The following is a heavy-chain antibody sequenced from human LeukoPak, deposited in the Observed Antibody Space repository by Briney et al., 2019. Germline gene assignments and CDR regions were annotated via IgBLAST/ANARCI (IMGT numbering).Heavy chain of an antibody. CDR1: GGSISSSTW. V-gene: IGHV4-4*03. CDR3: ASGGLVSRFLDH. CDR2: IFHSGST. Sequence: PETLSLTCAVSGGSISSSTWWTWVRQPPGKGLEWIGEIFHSGSTNSNPSLKSRLTMPVDESKHEFSLKLTSVTAADTAVYYCASGGLVSRFLDHWGQGTLVTVSS. J-gene: IGHJ4*02. D-gene: IGHD3-3*01.